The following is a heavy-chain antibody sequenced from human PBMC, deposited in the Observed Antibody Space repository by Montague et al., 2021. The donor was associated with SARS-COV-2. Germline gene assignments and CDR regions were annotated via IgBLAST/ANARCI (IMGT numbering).Heavy chain of an antibody. CDR2: IFHSGIT. V-gene: IGHV4-59*13. Sequence: SENLSLTCSVSGGSISSYYWSWIRQSPGKGLEWIGYIFHSGITDYNPSLKSRVTISVDMSKNQFSLQLNSVTAADSAVYYCARTEYNWNDWFDPWGQGTLVTVSS. CDR1: GGSISSYY. D-gene: IGHD1-20*01. CDR3: ARTEYNWNDWFDP. J-gene: IGHJ5*02.